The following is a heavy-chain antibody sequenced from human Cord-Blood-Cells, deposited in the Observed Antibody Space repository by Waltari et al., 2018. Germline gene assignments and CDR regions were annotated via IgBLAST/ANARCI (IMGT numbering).Heavy chain of an antibody. CDR2: IIPIFGTA. J-gene: IGHJ3*02. Sequence: QVQLVQSGAEVKKPGSSVKVSCKASGGTFSSYAIRWVRQAPGQGLEWMGGIIPIFGTANYAQKFQGRVTITADESTSTAYMELSSLRSEDTAVYYCATGLGSRGIAAAGDAFDIWGQGTMVTVSS. D-gene: IGHD6-13*01. CDR1: GGTFSSYA. CDR3: ATGLGSRGIAAAGDAFDI. V-gene: IGHV1-69*01.